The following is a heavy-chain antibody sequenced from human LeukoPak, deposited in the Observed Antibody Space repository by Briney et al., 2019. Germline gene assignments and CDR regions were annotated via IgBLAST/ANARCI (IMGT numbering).Heavy chain of an antibody. V-gene: IGHV1-2*02. CDR1: GYTFTGYY. Sequence: ASVKVSCKASGYTFTGYYIHWVRQAPGQGLEWMGWINPNSGGTKYAQKFQGRVTMTRDTSISTAYMELSRLRSDDTAVYYCARGDYYDSYFDYWGQGTLVTVSS. D-gene: IGHD3-22*01. J-gene: IGHJ4*02. CDR2: INPNSGGT. CDR3: ARGDYYDSYFDY.